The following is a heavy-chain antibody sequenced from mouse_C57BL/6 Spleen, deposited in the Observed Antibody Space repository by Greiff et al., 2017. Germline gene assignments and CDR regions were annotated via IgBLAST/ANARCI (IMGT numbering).Heavy chain of an antibody. Sequence: EVKLMESEGGLVQPGSSMKLSCTASGFTFSDYYMAWVRQVPEKGLEWVANINYDGSSTYYLDSLKSRFIISRGNAKNILYLQMSSLKSEDTATYYCARENLYDYAFAYWGQGTLVTVSA. V-gene: IGHV5-16*01. J-gene: IGHJ3*01. CDR1: GFTFSDYY. D-gene: IGHD2-4*01. CDR3: ARENLYDYAFAY. CDR2: INYDGSST.